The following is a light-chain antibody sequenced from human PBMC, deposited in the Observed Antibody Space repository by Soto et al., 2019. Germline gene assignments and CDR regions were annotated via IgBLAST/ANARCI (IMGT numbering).Light chain of an antibody. J-gene: IGLJ1*01. CDR2: EVS. V-gene: IGLV2-14*01. CDR3: SSYTSSSTL. CDR1: SSDVGSYNY. Sequence: QSALTQPASVSGSPGQSITIFCTGTSSDVGSYNYVSWYQQHPGKAPKLMIYEVSDRPSGISSRFSGSKSGNTASLTISGLQTEDEADYYCSSYTSSSTLFGTGTKAPS.